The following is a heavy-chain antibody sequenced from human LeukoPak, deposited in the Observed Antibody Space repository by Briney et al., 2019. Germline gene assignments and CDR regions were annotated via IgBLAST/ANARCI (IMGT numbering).Heavy chain of an antibody. CDR2: ISYDGSNK. V-gene: IGHV3-30*18. J-gene: IGHJ3*02. CDR3: AKEKPLSHGAFDI. Sequence: PGRSLRLSCAASGFTFSSYGMHWVRQAPGKGLEWVAVISYDGSNKYYADSVKGRFTISRDNPKNTLYLQMNSLRAEDTAVYYCAKEKPLSHGAFDIWGQGTMVTVSS. CDR1: GFTFSSYG.